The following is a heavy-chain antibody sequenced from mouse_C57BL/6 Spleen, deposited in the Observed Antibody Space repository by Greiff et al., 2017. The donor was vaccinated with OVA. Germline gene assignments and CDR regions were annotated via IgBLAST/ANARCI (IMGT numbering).Heavy chain of an antibody. D-gene: IGHD1-1*01. Sequence: EVKLVESGGGLVKPGGSLKLSCAASGFTFSDYGMHWVRQAPEKGLEWVAYISRGSSTTYYADTVKGRFTISRDNAKNTLFLQMTSLRSEDAARYYCARAGCGSGYGYFDVWGTGTTVTVSS. V-gene: IGHV5-17*01. CDR3: ARAGCGSGYGYFDV. J-gene: IGHJ1*03. CDR1: GFTFSDYG. CDR2: ISRGSSTT.